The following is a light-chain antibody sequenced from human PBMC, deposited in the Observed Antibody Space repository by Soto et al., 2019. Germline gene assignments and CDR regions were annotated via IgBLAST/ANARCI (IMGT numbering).Light chain of an antibody. CDR1: SSDVGAYNF. Sequence: QSVLTQPASLSGSPGQSITISCTGTSSDVGAYNFVSWYQQHPGKAPKLMIYDVTNRPSGVSDRFSGSKSGNMASLSISGLQAEDEANYYCNSYTSSSTYVFGTGTKSPS. CDR3: NSYTSSSTYV. V-gene: IGLV2-14*01. J-gene: IGLJ1*01. CDR2: DVT.